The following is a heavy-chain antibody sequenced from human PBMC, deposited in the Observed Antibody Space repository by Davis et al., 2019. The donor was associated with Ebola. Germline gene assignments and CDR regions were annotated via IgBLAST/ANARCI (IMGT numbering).Heavy chain of an antibody. J-gene: IGHJ3*02. Sequence: GESLKISCAASGFTFSSYDMHWVRQATGKGLEWVSAIGTAGDPYYPGSVKGRFTISRENAKNSLYLQMNSLRAGDTAVYYCAKETEGAFDIWGQGTMVTVSS. V-gene: IGHV3-13*05. CDR3: AKETEGAFDI. CDR2: IGTAGDP. CDR1: GFTFSSYD.